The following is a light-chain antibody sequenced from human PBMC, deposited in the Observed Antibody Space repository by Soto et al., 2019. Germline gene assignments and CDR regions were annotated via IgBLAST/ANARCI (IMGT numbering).Light chain of an antibody. CDR1: SSDIGGYKY. CDR2: EVS. J-gene: IGLJ3*02. CDR3: TSYSRYRVLV. V-gene: IGLV2-14*01. Sequence: QSALTQPASVSGSLGQSITISCTGTSSDIGGYKYVSWYQRHPGKAPKLIIFEVSNRPSGVSDRFSGSNSGNTASLTISGLQAEDEADYYCTSYSRYRVLVFGGGTKVTVL.